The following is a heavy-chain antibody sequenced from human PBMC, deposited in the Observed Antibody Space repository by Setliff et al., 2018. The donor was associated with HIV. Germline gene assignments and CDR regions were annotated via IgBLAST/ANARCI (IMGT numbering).Heavy chain of an antibody. J-gene: IGHJ6*03. CDR1: GYFFLDSW. Sequence: GESLKISCKGSGYFFLDSWIGWVRQMPGKGLEWVAIIYPGDSETRYSPSFEGQVTISVDRSINTAYLQWSSLKASDTAIYYCTRHPLRPGIAGYFYFVDVWGKGTTVTVSS. CDR2: IYPGDSET. V-gene: IGHV5-51*01. D-gene: IGHD3-9*01. CDR3: TRHPLRPGIAGYFYFVDV.